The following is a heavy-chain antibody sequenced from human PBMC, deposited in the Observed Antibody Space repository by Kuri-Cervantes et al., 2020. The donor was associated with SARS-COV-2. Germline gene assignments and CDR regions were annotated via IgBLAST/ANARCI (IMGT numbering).Heavy chain of an antibody. CDR2: ISSSGSTI. D-gene: IGHD2-2*01. CDR1: GFTFSDYY. V-gene: IGHV3-11*01. CDR3: ARAPPPAFPRGGMDV. Sequence: GESLKISCAASGFTFSDYYMSWLRQAPGKGLEWVSYISSSGSTIYYADSVKGRFTISRDNAKNSLYLQMNSLRAEDTAVYYCARAPPPAFPRGGMDVWGQGTTVTVSS. J-gene: IGHJ6*02.